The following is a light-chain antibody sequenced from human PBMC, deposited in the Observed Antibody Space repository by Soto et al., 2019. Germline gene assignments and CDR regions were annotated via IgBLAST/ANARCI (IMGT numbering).Light chain of an antibody. J-gene: IGKJ1*01. CDR3: QHYNYWPPKT. CDR2: DAS. Sequence: EIVLTQSPATLSLSPGERATLSCRASQSISRSLAWYQQKPGQAPRLLISDASTRATGIPARFSGSGSGTDFTLTISSLQSEDFAVYYCQHYNYWPPKTFGQGTKVDIK. CDR1: QSISRS. V-gene: IGKV3-15*01.